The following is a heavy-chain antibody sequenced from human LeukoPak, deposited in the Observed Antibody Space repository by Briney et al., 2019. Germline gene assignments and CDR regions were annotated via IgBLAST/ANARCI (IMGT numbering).Heavy chain of an antibody. J-gene: IGHJ6*02. Sequence: SETLSLTCTVSGGSISSYYWSWIRQPAGKGLEWIGRIYTSGDTNYNPSLKSPVTISLDTSNNQFSLKLSSVTAADTAVYYCARDTAVAGIRDGMDVWGQGTTVTVSS. V-gene: IGHV4-4*07. D-gene: IGHD6-19*01. CDR3: ARDTAVAGIRDGMDV. CDR2: IYTSGDT. CDR1: GGSISSYY.